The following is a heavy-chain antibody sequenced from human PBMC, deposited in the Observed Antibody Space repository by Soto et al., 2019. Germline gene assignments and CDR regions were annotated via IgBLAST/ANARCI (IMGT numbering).Heavy chain of an antibody. J-gene: IGHJ4*02. Sequence: HPGGSLRLSCAASGFTFNDYTMHWVRQAPGKGLEWVSLINWDGSSTYYADSVKGRFTISREKSNASLYLQMNSLRTEDTALYYCAKDILGYFDXWGQGTPVTVSX. V-gene: IGHV3-43*01. CDR2: INWDGSST. D-gene: IGHD2-8*02. CDR1: GFTFNDYT. CDR3: AKDILGYFDX.